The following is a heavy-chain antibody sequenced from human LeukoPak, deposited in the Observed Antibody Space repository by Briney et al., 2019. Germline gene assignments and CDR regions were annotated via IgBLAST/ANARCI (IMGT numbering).Heavy chain of an antibody. CDR2: IIPIFGTA. CDR3: ARAVRWDMVRGVNFDY. Sequence: GASVKVSCKASGGTFSSYAISWVRQAPGQGLEWMGGIIPIFGTANYAQKFQGRVTITADESTSTAYMELSSLRSEDTAAYYCARAVRWDMVRGVNFDYWGQGTLVTVSS. J-gene: IGHJ4*02. V-gene: IGHV1-69*13. D-gene: IGHD3-10*01. CDR1: GGTFSSYA.